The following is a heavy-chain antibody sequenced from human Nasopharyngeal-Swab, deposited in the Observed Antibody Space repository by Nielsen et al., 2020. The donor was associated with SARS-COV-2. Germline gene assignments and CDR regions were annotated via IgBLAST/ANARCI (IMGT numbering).Heavy chain of an antibody. V-gene: IGHV4-34*01. CDR3: ARIEDCSSTSCYDYFDY. Sequence: RQAPGKGLEWIGEINHSGSTNYNPSPKSRVTISVDTSKNQFSLKLSSVTAADTAVYYCARIEDCSSTSCYDYFDYWGQGTLVTVSS. CDR2: INHSGST. J-gene: IGHJ4*02. D-gene: IGHD2-2*01.